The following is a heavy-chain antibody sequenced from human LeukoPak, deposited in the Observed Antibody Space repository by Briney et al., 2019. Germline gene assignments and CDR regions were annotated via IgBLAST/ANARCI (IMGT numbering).Heavy chain of an antibody. CDR2: TYYRSKWYN. V-gene: IGHV6-1*01. D-gene: IGHD6-19*01. CDR3: ARAVAGRLDY. J-gene: IGHJ4*02. Sequence: SQTLSLTCGVSGDSVSSNSVAWTWIRQSPSRGLEWLGRTYYRSKWYNDYAVSVKSRITINADTSKNQFSLQLNSVTPEDTAVYYCARAVAGRLDYWGQGTLVTVSS. CDR1: GDSVSSNSVA.